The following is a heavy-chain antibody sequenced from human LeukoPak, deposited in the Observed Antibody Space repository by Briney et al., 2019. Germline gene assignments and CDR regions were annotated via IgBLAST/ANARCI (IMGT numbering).Heavy chain of an antibody. CDR2: INEDGSER. V-gene: IGHV3-7*01. CDR3: ARAGEGDYGYFDY. CDR1: GFTFSNYW. J-gene: IGHJ4*02. D-gene: IGHD4-17*01. Sequence: PGGSLRLSCAASGFTFSNYWMSWVRQAPGKGLEWVANINEDGSERLYVDSVKGRFTISRDNAKNSLYLQMNSLRADDTAVYYCARAGEGDYGYFDYWGQGTLVTVSS.